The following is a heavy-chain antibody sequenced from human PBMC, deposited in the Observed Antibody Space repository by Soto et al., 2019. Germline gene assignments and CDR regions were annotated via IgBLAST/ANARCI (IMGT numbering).Heavy chain of an antibody. V-gene: IGHV4-34*01. Sequence: SETLSLTCGVYGGSFSGYYWSWIRQPPGKGLEWIGEVNHSGSANYNPSLKSRVTISVDRSKNQFSLKLSSVTAADTAVYYCARGEDYGDYDYWGQGTLVTVS. J-gene: IGHJ4*02. D-gene: IGHD4-17*01. CDR2: VNHSGSA. CDR3: ARGEDYGDYDY. CDR1: GGSFSGYY.